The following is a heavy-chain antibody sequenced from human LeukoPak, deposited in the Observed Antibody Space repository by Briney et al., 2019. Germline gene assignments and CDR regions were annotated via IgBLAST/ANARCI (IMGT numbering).Heavy chain of an antibody. CDR3: ARGYTGYLGCESKGALDI. Sequence: SETLSLTCAVYGGSFSGYYWRWIRQPLGKGLEWIWGINDSGSTNYNPALMSRVTISVNTSKNQLFLQLSSVTAADTATYYCARGYTGYLGCESKGALDIWGRGTIITVSS. CDR1: GGSFSGYY. D-gene: IGHD5-12*01. V-gene: IGHV4-34*01. J-gene: IGHJ2*01. CDR2: INDSGST.